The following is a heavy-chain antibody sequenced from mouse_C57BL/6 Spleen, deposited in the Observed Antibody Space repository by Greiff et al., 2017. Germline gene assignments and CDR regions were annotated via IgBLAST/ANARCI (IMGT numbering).Heavy chain of an antibody. CDR3: ARTGDGNYDYAMDY. CDR2: IDPSDSYT. CDR1: GYTFTSYW. D-gene: IGHD2-1*01. V-gene: IGHV1-59*01. J-gene: IGHJ4*01. Sequence: QVQLQQPGAELVRPGTSVKLSCKASGYTFTSYWMHWVKQRPGQGLEWIGVIDPSDSYTNYNQKFKGKATLTVDTSSSTAYMQLSSLTSEDSAVYYCARTGDGNYDYAMDYWGQGTSVTVSS.